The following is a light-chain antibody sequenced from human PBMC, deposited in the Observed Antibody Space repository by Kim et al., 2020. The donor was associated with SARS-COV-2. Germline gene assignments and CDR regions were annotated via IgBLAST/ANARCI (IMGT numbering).Light chain of an antibody. Sequence: SASVGDRVTLTCRASQDIRNDLGWYQQKPGKAPKRLIYGASSLPSGVPSRFSGSRSGTEFTLTISSLQPEDFASYYCLQYNSYPYTFGQGTKLEIK. CDR1: QDIRND. CDR3: LQYNSYPYT. CDR2: GAS. J-gene: IGKJ2*01. V-gene: IGKV1-17*01.